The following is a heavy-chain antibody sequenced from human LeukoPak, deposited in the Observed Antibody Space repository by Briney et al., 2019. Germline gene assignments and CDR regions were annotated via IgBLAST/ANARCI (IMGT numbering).Heavy chain of an antibody. CDR2: IYYSGST. Sequence: PSETLFLTCTVSGGSISSSCYYWGWIRPPPRKGLGWVWSIYYSGSTYYNPSLKSRVTISVDTSKNQFSLKLSSVAAADTAMYYCARVKDPGGYYYYYYMDVWGKGTTVTVSS. V-gene: IGHV4-39*07. CDR3: ARVKDPGGYYYYYYMDV. CDR1: GGSISSSCYY. J-gene: IGHJ6*03. D-gene: IGHD3-16*01.